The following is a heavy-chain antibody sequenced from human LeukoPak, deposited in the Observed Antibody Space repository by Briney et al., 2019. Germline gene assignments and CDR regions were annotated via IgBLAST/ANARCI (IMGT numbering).Heavy chain of an antibody. D-gene: IGHD6-13*01. J-gene: IGHJ5*01. CDR1: GGSINTGSYS. Sequence: SETLSLTCAVSGGSINTGSYSWNWIRQPPGKGLEWIGYIYHTGDTHYNPSLKSRVVISIDRSKNQFSLRLTSVTAADTAVYFCARMLEPGYSKNLGWSDSWGPGTLVAVSS. CDR2: IYHTGDT. V-gene: IGHV4-30-2*01. CDR3: ARMLEPGYSKNLGWSDS.